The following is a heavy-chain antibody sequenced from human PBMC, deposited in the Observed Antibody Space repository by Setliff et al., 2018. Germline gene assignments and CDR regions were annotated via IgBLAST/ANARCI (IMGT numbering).Heavy chain of an antibody. CDR1: GGSFSTYY. CDR2: INHSGST. J-gene: IGHJ3*01. CDR3: ASPRLSYYDNGAFPSDAFDL. Sequence: PETLSLTCAVYGGSFSTYYWNWIRQPPGKGLEWIGEINHSGSTNYNPSLKSRVTISVDTSKNQFSLKLRSVTAADTAVYYCASPRLSYYDNGAFPSDAFDLWGQGTMVTVSS. V-gene: IGHV4-34*01. D-gene: IGHD3-22*01.